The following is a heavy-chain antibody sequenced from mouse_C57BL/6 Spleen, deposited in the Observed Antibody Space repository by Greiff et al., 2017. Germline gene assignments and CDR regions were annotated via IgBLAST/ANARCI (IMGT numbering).Heavy chain of an antibody. D-gene: IGHD2-4*01. Sequence: EVMLVESGGGLVQSGRSLRLSCATSGFTFSDFYMEWVRQAPGKGLEWIAASRNKANDYTTEYSASVKGRFIVSRDTSQSILYLQMNALRAEDTAIYYCARGRGLWYFDVWGTGTTVTVSS. CDR3: ARGRGLWYFDV. J-gene: IGHJ1*03. V-gene: IGHV7-1*01. CDR2: SRNKANDYTT. CDR1: GFTFSDFY.